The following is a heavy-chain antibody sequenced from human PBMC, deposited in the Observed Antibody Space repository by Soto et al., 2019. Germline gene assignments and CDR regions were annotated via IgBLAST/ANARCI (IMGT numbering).Heavy chain of an antibody. CDR2: IYYSGNT. CDR1: GGSVSSGSYY. D-gene: IGHD4-4*01. CDR3: ARDHTVATVRYYYDCMDV. V-gene: IGHV4-61*01. J-gene: IGHJ6*02. Sequence: QVQLPQSGPGLVKPSETLSLTCAVSGGSVSSGSYYWSWVRQPPGQGLEWLGYIYYSGNTNYNPYHKGRVTRSVDSSKNQYPPRPSAVCAADMAGYYGARDHTVATVRYYYDCMDVWCQGTT.